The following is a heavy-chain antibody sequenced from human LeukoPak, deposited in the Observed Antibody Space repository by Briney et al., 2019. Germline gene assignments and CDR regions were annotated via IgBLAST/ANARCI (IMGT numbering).Heavy chain of an antibody. J-gene: IGHJ4*02. V-gene: IGHV1-69*06. CDR3: ARVSGYCSSTSCTSFDY. Sequence: SVKVSCKASGGTFSSYAISWVRQAPGQGLEWMGGIIPIFGTANYAQKFQGRVTITADKSTSTGYMELSSLRSEDTAVYYCARVSGYCSSTSCTSFDYWGQGTLVTVSS. CDR2: IIPIFGTA. CDR1: GGTFSSYA. D-gene: IGHD2-2*01.